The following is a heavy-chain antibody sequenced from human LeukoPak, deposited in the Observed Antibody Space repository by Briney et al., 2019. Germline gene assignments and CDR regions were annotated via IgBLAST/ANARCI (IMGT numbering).Heavy chain of an antibody. CDR2: ISEDGRRK. V-gene: IGHV3-30*18. J-gene: IGHJ4*02. CDR3: ANRPSDYGDYVSYFDY. Sequence: PGGSLRLSCAASGFSFISYGMHWVRQAPGKGLEWVGVISEDGRRKDYADSVKGRFTISRDNSKDTLYRQMNSLRAEDTAVYYCANRPSDYGDYVSYFDYWGQGTLVTVSS. D-gene: IGHD4-17*01. CDR1: GFSFISYG.